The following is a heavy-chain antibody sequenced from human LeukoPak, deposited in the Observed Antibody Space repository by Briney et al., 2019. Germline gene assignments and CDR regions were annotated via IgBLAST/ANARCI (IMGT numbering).Heavy chain of an antibody. CDR1: GFTFSSYW. J-gene: IGHJ4*02. Sequence: TGGSLRLSCAGSGFTFSSYWMSWVRQAPGKGLEWVANIKQDGSKKSYVDSVKGRFTISRDNAKNSLYLQMNSLRAEDTAIYYCTRVGYIDEGIDYWGQGTLVTVSS. CDR3: TRVGYIDEGIDY. CDR2: IKQDGSKK. V-gene: IGHV3-7*04. D-gene: IGHD5-24*01.